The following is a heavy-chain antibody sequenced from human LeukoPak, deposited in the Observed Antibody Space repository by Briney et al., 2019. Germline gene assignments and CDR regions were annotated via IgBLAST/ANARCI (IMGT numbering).Heavy chain of an antibody. CDR1: GGSFSGYY. CDR3: AREGPYYGSGSYYYYYYGMDV. J-gene: IGHJ6*02. CDR2: ISSSGSTI. Sequence: LSLTCAVYGGSFSGYYWSWIRQAPGKGLEWVSYISSSGSTIYYADSVKGRFTISRDNAKNSLYLQMNSLRAEDTAVYYCAREGPYYGSGSYYYYYYGMDVWGQGTTVTVSS. D-gene: IGHD3-10*01. V-gene: IGHV3-11*01.